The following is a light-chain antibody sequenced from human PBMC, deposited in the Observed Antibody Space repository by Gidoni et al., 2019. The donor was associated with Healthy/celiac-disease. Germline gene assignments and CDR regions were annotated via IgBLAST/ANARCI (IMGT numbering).Light chain of an antibody. Sequence: DIQMTQPRSSLSASVGDRVTITCRARQGSSNYLAWFQQKPGNAPKSLIYAASSWQSGIPSKFSGSGSGTDFTLTISSLQPEDFATYYFQQYSSYPFTFGPGTKVDIK. CDR3: QQYSSYPFT. V-gene: IGKV1-16*02. CDR2: AAS. CDR1: QGSSNY. J-gene: IGKJ3*01.